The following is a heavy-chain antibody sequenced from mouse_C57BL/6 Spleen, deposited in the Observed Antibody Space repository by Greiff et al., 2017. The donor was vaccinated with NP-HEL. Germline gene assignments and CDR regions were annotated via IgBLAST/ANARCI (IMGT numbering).Heavy chain of an antibody. D-gene: IGHD6-2*01. CDR3: ARSLHYSFDY. Sequence: VQLQQSGPELVKPGASVKISCKASGYEFSSSWMNWVKQRPGKGLEWIGRIYPGDGDTNYNGKFKGKATLTADKSSSTAYMQLSSLTSEDSAVYFCARSLHYSFDYWGQGTTLTVSS. CDR1: GYEFSSSW. CDR2: IYPGDGDT. J-gene: IGHJ2*01. V-gene: IGHV1-82*01.